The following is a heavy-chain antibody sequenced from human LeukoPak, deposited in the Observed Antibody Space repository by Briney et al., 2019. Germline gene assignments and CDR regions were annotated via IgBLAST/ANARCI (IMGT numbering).Heavy chain of an antibody. D-gene: IGHD1-26*01. CDR1: GGSFSGYY. CDR2: INHSGST. J-gene: IGHJ4*02. Sequence: PSETLSLTCAVYGGSFSGYYWSWIRQPPGKGLEWIGEINHSGSTNYNPSLKSRVTISVDTSKNQFSLKLSSVTAADTAVYYCARADNSGNQYVSVSSFYYWGQGTLVTVSS. V-gene: IGHV4-34*01. CDR3: ARADNSGNQYVSVSSFYY.